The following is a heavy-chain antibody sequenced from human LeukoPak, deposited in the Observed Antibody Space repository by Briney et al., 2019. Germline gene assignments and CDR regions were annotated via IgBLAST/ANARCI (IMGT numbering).Heavy chain of an antibody. D-gene: IGHD2-15*01. CDR3: ARSGLNRFDY. CDR2: FSGSGGST. Sequence: GGSLRLSCAASGFTFSSYAMSWVRQAPGKGLEWVSTFSGSGGSTYYADSVKGRFSISRDNSKKTLYLQMNSLRAEGTAAYYCARSGLNRFDYWGQGTLVSVSS. CDR1: GFTFSSYA. J-gene: IGHJ4*02. V-gene: IGHV3-23*01.